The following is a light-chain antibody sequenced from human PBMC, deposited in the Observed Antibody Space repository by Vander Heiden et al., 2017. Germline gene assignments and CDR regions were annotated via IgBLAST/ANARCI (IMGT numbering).Light chain of an antibody. CDR2: SNN. Sequence: QSVQTQPPSASGTPGQRVTISCSGSSSNIGSNTVNWYQQLPGPAPKLLIYSNNQRPSGVPDRFSGSKSGTSASLAISGLQSEDEADYYCAAWDDSLNGYVFGTGTKVTVL. CDR1: SSNIGSNT. V-gene: IGLV1-44*01. CDR3: AAWDDSLNGYV. J-gene: IGLJ1*01.